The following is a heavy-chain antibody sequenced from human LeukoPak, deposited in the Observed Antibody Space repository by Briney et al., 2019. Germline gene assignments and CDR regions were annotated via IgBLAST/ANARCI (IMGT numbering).Heavy chain of an antibody. CDR3: ARDNRSLLDS. J-gene: IGHJ4*02. V-gene: IGHV4-39*07. D-gene: IGHD3-16*02. Sequence: SETLSLTCTVSGGSLRSSTYHWAWIRQPPGKGLEWLGSIHYDGSTFDNPSLKSRVTMSVDTSRNHFSLKMTSVTAADTAVYYCARDNRSLLDSWGQGILVTVSS. CDR2: IHYDGST. CDR1: GGSLRSSTYH.